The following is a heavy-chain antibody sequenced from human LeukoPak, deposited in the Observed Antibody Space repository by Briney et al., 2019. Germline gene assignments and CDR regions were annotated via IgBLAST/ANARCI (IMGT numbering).Heavy chain of an antibody. V-gene: IGHV3-23*01. J-gene: IGHJ4*02. D-gene: IGHD5-24*01. CDR2: ISGSGGDT. CDR1: GFTFSSYA. CDR3: ASREMATIVDY. Sequence: GGSLRLSCAASGFTFSSYAMSWVRQAPGKGLEWVSIISGSGGDTYYADSVKGRFTISRDNSKNTLYLQMNSPRAEDTAVYYCASREMATIVDYWGQGTLVTVSS.